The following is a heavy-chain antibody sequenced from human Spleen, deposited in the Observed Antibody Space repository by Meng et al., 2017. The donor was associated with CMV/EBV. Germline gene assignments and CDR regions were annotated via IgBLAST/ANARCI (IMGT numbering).Heavy chain of an antibody. V-gene: IGHV1-2*02. CDR3: ARGRIAAAGTFYYFDY. CDR2: INPNSGGT. CDR1: GYTFSSYD. D-gene: IGHD6-13*01. Sequence: ASVKVSCKASGYTFSSYDINWVRQATGQGLEWMGWINPNSGGTNYAQKFQGRVTMTRDTSISTAYMELSRLRSDDTAVYYCARGRIAAAGTFYYFDYWGQGTLVTVSS. J-gene: IGHJ4*02.